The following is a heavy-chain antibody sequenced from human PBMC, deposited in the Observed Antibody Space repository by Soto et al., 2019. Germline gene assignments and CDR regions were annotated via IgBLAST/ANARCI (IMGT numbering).Heavy chain of an antibody. V-gene: IGHV4-39*01. CDR2: IYYSGST. CDR3: ARLRWGNYYYGMDV. Sequence: SETLSLTCTVSGGSISSSSYYWGWIRQPPGKGLEWIGSIYYSGSTYYNPSLKSRVTISVDTSKNQFSLKLSSVTAADTAVYYCARLRWGNYYYGMDVWGQGTTVT. D-gene: IGHD3-16*01. J-gene: IGHJ6*02. CDR1: GGSISSSSYY.